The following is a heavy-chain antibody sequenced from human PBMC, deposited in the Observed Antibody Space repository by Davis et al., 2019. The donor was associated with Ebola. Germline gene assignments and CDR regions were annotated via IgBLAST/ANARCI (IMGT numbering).Heavy chain of an antibody. CDR1: GYTFTSYG. J-gene: IGHJ4*02. V-gene: IGHV1-18*01. CDR2: ISAYNGNT. D-gene: IGHD3-16*01. Sequence: ASVKVSCKASGYTFTSYGISWVRQAPGQGLEWMGWISAYNGNTNYAQKLQGRVTMTRDTSTSTVYMELSSLRSEDTAVYYCARSRGGGYFDYWGQGTLVTVSS. CDR3: ARSRGGGYFDY.